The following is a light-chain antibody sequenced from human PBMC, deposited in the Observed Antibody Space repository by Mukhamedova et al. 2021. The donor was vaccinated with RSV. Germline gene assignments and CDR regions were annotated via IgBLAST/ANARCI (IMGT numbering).Light chain of an antibody. Sequence: RASQMIRSNYLAWYQQKPGQAPRLLIYGASSRATGIPDTFSGSGSGTDISLTISRLELEDFAVYYCQQYDSPPYTFGQGTKLEI. J-gene: IGKJ2*01. CDR2: GAS. V-gene: IGKV3-20*01. CDR1: QMIRSNY. CDR3: QQYDSPPYT.